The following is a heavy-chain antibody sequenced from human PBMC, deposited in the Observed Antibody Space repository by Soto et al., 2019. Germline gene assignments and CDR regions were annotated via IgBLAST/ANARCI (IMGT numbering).Heavy chain of an antibody. CDR3: ARGKILGYDSKDSYHGMDV. J-gene: IGHJ6*02. CDR2: IIPIFGTA. V-gene: IGHV1-69*01. Sequence: WMGGIIPIFGTANYAQKFQGRVTITADESTSTDYMELSSLRSEDTAVYYCARGKILGYDSKDSYHGMDVWGQGTTVTVSS. D-gene: IGHD3-22*01.